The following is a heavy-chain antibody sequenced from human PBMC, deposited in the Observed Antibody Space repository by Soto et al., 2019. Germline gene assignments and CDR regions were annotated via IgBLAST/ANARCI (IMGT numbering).Heavy chain of an antibody. D-gene: IGHD3-3*01. J-gene: IGHJ6*02. V-gene: IGHV3-23*01. CDR2: ISGSGGST. Sequence: GGSLRLSCAASGFTFSSYAMSWVRQAPGKGLEWVSAISGSGGSTYYADSVKGRFTISRDNSKNTLYLQMNSLRAEDTAVYYCAKDFTGGDFWSGYYTPYYYYGMDVWGQGTTVTVSS. CDR3: AKDFTGGDFWSGYYTPYYYYGMDV. CDR1: GFTFSSYA.